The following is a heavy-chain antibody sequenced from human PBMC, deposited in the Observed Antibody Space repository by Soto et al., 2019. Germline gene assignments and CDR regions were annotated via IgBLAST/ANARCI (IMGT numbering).Heavy chain of an antibody. J-gene: IGHJ4*02. D-gene: IGHD2-15*01. Sequence: QVQLVESGGGVVQPGRSLRLSCAASGFTFSSYVMHWVRQAPGKGLEWVAVISYDGSNKYYADSVKGRFNISRDHSKDTLYLQMNSMRAKDTAVYYCANAASFIVVVPNYFYNWGQGTLVTVSA. CDR3: ANAASFIVVVPNYFYN. V-gene: IGHV3-30*18. CDR2: ISYDGSNK. CDR1: GFTFSSYV.